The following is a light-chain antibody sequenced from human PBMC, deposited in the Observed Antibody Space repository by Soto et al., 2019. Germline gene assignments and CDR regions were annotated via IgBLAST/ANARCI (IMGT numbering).Light chain of an antibody. CDR1: QSVGRNF. J-gene: IGKJ4*01. CDR2: GAS. Sequence: EIVLTQSPGTLSLSPGESTTLSCRASQSVGRNFLAWYQQKPGRGPRLLIHGASYRATGVPDRFSGSGSETYFTLTISRLEPEDFAVYYCHQYAASPLTFGGGTKVEIK. V-gene: IGKV3-20*01. CDR3: HQYAASPLT.